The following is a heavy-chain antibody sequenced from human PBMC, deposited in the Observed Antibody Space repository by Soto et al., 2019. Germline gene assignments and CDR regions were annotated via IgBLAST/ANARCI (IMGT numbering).Heavy chain of an antibody. CDR2: IYYSGST. V-gene: IGHV4-59*01. CDR1: GGSISSYY. D-gene: IGHD4-4*01. J-gene: IGHJ5*02. CDR3: ARATYTFKANWFDP. Sequence: QVQLQESGPGLVKPSETLSLTCTVSGGSISSYYWSWIRQPPGKGLEWIGYIYYSGSTNYNPSLKSRVTISVDTSKNQFSLKLSSVTAADTAVYYCARATYTFKANWFDPWGQGTLVTVSS.